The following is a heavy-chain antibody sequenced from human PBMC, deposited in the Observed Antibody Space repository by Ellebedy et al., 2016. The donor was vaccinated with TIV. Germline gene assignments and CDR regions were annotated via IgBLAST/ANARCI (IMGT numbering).Heavy chain of an antibody. CDR3: ARDIKQQLVGGGDY. CDR2: INPNSGGT. Sequence: AASVKVSCKASGYTFTGYYMHWVRQAPGQGLEWMGWINPNSGGTNYAQKFQGRVTMTRDTSTSTVYMELSSLRSEDTAVYYCARDIKQQLVGGGDYWGQGTLVTVSS. D-gene: IGHD6-13*01. CDR1: GYTFTGYY. J-gene: IGHJ4*02. V-gene: IGHV1-2*02.